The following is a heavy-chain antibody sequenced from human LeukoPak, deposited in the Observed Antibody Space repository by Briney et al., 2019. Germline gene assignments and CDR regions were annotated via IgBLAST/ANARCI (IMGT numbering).Heavy chain of an antibody. Sequence: QPGGSLRLSCAASGFTFSYYWMHWVRQAPGKGLVWVSRIDSDGSSTSYADSVKGRFTSVKGRFTISRDNSKNTLYLQMNSLRAEDTAVYYCAKDLNPYWFGEPIFDYWGQGTLVTVSS. CDR2: IDSDGSST. J-gene: IGHJ4*02. V-gene: IGHV3-74*01. D-gene: IGHD3-10*01. CDR3: AKDLNPYWFGEPIFDY. CDR1: GFTFSYYW.